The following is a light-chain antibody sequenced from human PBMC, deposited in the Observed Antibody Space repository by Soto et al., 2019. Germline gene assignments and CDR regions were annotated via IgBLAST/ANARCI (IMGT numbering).Light chain of an antibody. Sequence: QSVLTQPASVSGSPGQSITISCTGSSSDVGGYDFVSWYQQYPGRAPKLIIYNVSHRPSGVSNRFYGSKSGNTASLTISGLQAEYEADYYCKSYTTRVTYVFGTGTEVTVL. V-gene: IGLV2-14*03. J-gene: IGLJ1*01. CDR1: SSDVGGYDF. CDR2: NVS. CDR3: KSYTTRVTYV.